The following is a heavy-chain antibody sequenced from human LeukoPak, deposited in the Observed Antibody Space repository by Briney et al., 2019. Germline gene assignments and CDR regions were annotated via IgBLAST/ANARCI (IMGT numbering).Heavy chain of an antibody. J-gene: IGHJ6*04. D-gene: IGHD3-10*02. CDR2: IKQDGSEK. Sequence: GGSLRLSCAASGFIFCSYWMSWVRQAPGKGLEWVANIKQDGSEKYYVDSVKGRFTISRDNAKNSLYLQMNSLRAEDTAVYYCAELGITMIGGVWGKGTTVTISS. V-gene: IGHV3-7*01. CDR3: AELGITMIGGV. CDR1: GFIFCSYW.